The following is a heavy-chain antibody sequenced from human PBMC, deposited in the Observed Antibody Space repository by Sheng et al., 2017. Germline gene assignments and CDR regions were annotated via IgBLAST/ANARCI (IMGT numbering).Heavy chain of an antibody. CDR2: IRYDGSKK. Sequence: QVQLVESGGGVVQPGGSLRLSCAASGFTFRSYGMHWVRQAPGKGLEWVAFIRYDGSKKYYADSVKGRFTISRDNSKNTLYLQMNSLRAEDTAVYYCAKDRVPGITMIGYMDVWGKGTTVTVSS. CDR3: AKDRVPGITMIGYMDV. V-gene: IGHV3-30*02. CDR1: GFTFRSYG. D-gene: IGHD3-10*02. J-gene: IGHJ6*03.